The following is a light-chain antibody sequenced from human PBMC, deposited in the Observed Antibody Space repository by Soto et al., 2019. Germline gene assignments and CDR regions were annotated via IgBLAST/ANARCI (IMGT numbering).Light chain of an antibody. CDR1: QGISSY. V-gene: IGKV1-8*01. Sequence: AIRMTQSPSSFSASTGDRVTITCRASQGISSYLAWYQQKPGKAPKLLIYAASTLQSGVPSRFSGSGSGTNFTLPFGSLQLKDFAIFYCKRYYSYPLTLGGGTRV. J-gene: IGKJ4*01. CDR2: AAS. CDR3: KRYYSYPLT.